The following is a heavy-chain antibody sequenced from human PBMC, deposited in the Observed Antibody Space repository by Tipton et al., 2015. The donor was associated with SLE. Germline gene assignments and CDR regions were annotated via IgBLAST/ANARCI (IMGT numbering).Heavy chain of an antibody. CDR1: GFTFSTYQ. D-gene: IGHD3-22*01. Sequence: GSLRLSCAASGFTFSTYQMNWIRQAPGKGLEWLSYIGSGGYGTIYYADSVKGRFTISRDTSKNTLYLQMNSLRVDDTAVYYCAKGPIMYTYDRSGYEFYDWGQGTLVTVSS. CDR2: IGSGGYGTI. V-gene: IGHV3-48*03. J-gene: IGHJ4*02. CDR3: AKGPIMYTYDRSGYEFYD.